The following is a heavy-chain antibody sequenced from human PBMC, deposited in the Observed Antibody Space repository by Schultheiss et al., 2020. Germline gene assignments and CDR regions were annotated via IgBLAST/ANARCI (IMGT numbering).Heavy chain of an antibody. CDR2: ISYDGSNK. CDR3: ARDGGPGNYFDY. D-gene: IGHD3-3*01. CDR1: GFTFSSYG. Sequence: WGSLRLSCAASGFTFSSYGMHWVRQAPGKGLEWVAVISYDGSNKYYADSVKGRFTISRDNSKNTLYLQMNSLRAEDTAVYYCARDGGPGNYFDYWGQGTLVTVSS. J-gene: IGHJ4*02. V-gene: IGHV3-30*03.